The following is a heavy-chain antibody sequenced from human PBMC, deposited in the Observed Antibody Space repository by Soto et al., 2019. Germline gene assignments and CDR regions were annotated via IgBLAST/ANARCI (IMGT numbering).Heavy chain of an antibody. CDR3: AMVDVYVTPSPQDV. J-gene: IGHJ6*02. V-gene: IGHV1-18*01. Sequence: ASVKVSCKASGCRFTSYGIGWVRQAPGQGLEWMGWINAYNGNTNYAQNLQGRVTLTTDTSTSTAYMELRSLRSNDTAVYYCAMVDVYVTPSPQDVWGQGTTVTVSS. CDR1: GCRFTSYG. D-gene: IGHD3-16*01. CDR2: INAYNGNT.